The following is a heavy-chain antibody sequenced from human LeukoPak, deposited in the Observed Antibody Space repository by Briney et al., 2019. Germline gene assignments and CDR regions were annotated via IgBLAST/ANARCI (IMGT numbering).Heavy chain of an antibody. J-gene: IGHJ4*02. CDR3: ARDGIVGATTFDY. V-gene: IGHV3-7*01. CDR2: IKQDGSEK. CDR1: GFTFSNYW. Sequence: GGSQRLSCAASGFTFSNYWMSWVRQAPGKGLEWVANIKQDGSEKYYVESVKGRFTVSRDNAKNSVYLQMNSLRAEDTAVYYCARDGIVGATTFDYWGQGTLVTVSS. D-gene: IGHD1-26*01.